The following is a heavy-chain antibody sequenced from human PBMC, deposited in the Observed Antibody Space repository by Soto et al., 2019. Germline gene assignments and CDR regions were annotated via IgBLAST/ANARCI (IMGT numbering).Heavy chain of an antibody. D-gene: IGHD3-9*01. CDR3: ARGQPRYYDILTGYYGYYYYGMDV. CDR1: GGSFSGYY. CDR2: INHSGST. V-gene: IGHV4-34*01. J-gene: IGHJ6*02. Sequence: SETLSLTCAVYGGSFSGYYWSWIRQPPGKGLGWIGEINHSGSTNYNPSLKSRVTISVDTSKNQFSLKLSSVTAADTAVYYCARGQPRYYDILTGYYGYYYYGMDVWGQGTTVTVSS.